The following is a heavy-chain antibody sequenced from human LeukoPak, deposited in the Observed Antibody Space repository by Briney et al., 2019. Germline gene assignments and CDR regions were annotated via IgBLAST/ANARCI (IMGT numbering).Heavy chain of an antibody. CDR1: GYTFTSYD. Sequence: ASVKVSCKASGYTFTSYDVNWVRQATGQGLEWMGWMNPNTGKAAHAQKFQGRITMTRDTSISTAYMELSSLRSEDTAIYYCARGGGSYNWFDPWGQGTLVTVSS. V-gene: IGHV1-8*01. CDR3: ARGGGSYNWFDP. D-gene: IGHD3-16*02. CDR2: MNPNTGKA. J-gene: IGHJ5*02.